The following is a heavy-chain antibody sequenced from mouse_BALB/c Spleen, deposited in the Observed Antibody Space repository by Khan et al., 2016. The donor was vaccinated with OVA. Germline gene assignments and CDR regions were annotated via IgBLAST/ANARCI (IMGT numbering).Heavy chain of an antibody. CDR1: GFTFSTYG. CDR2: ITSDGDYT. V-gene: IGHV5-6*01. J-gene: IGHJ3*01. D-gene: IGHD4-1*01. CDR3: ASHVTGSFAY. Sequence: EVQGVESGGDLVKPGGSLRLSCAASGFTFSTYGLSLVRQPPDKRLEWVATITSDGDYTYYPDTVKGRSTISRNNAEKTLYLQMSSLQAEDIAIYYCASHVTGSFAYWGQGTLVTVSA.